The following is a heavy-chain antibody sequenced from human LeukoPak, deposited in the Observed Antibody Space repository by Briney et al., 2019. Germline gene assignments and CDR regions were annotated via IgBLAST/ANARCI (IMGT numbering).Heavy chain of an antibody. V-gene: IGHV3-21*01. CDR2: ITSSGTYI. D-gene: IGHD3-9*01. J-gene: IGHJ4*02. CDR3: TKERRRDDILTGSFSD. Sequence: GGSLRLSCAASGFTFNNYNMNWVRQAPGKALEWVSSITSSGTYIFYADSVKGRFTISRDNSKNTLYLQMNSLRAEDTAVYYCTKERRRDDILTGSFSDWGQGILVTVSS. CDR1: GFTFNNYN.